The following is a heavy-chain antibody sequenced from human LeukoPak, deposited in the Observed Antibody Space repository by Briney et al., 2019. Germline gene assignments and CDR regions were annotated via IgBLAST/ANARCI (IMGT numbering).Heavy chain of an antibody. CDR3: ARDIKARGSYPAGAFDI. D-gene: IGHD2-15*01. CDR2: IYHSGST. CDR1: GGSISSGGYS. V-gene: IGHV4-30-2*01. Sequence: SETLSLTCAVSGGSISSGGYSWSWIRQPPGKGLKWIGYIYHSGSTYYNPSLKSRVTISVDRSKNQFSLKLSSVTAADTAVYYCARDIKARGSYPAGAFDIWGQGTMVTVSS. J-gene: IGHJ3*02.